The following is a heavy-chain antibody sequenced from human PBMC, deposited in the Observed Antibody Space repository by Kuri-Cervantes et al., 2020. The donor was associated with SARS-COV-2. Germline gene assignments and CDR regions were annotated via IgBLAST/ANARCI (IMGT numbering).Heavy chain of an antibody. J-gene: IGHJ4*02. CDR2: ISGSGGST. CDR3: AKEGFFYGSGRHFDY. CDR1: GFTFSSYA. V-gene: IGHV3-23*01. Sequence: GESLKISCAASGFTFSSYAMSWVRQAPGKGLEWVSAISGSGGSTYYADSVKGRFTISRDNSKNTLYLQMHSLRAEDTAVYYGAKEGFFYGSGRHFDYWGQGTLVTVSS. D-gene: IGHD3-10*01.